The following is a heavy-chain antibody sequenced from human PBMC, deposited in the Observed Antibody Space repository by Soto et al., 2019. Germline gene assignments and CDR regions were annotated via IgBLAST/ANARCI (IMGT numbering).Heavy chain of an antibody. CDR3: PRAFTGRSRFTSCSLALFCMYV. D-gene: IGHD2-2*01. Sequence: SQTLSLTCAISGDSVSSNSAAWNWIRQSPSRGLEWLGRTYYRSKWYNDYAVSVKSRITINPDTSTKQFSLQLNSATPEDTAVNYCPRAFTGRSRFTSCSLALFCMYVWGQGNTVTRFS. J-gene: IGHJ6*01. CDR1: GDSVSSNSAA. CDR2: TYYRSKWYN. V-gene: IGHV6-1*01.